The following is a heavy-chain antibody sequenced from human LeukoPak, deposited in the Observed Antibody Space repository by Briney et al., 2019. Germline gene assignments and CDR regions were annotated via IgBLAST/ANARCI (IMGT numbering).Heavy chain of an antibody. D-gene: IGHD2-21*01. CDR3: ARDLAYCGGDCTRDTHWYFDL. CDR1: GYTFTGYY. V-gene: IGHV1-2*02. Sequence: ASVKVSCKASGYTFTGYYMHRVRQAPGQGHEWMGWINPNSGGTNYAQKFQGRVTMTRDTSISAAYMELSRLRSDDTAVYYCARDLAYCGGDCTRDTHWYFDLWGRGTLVTVSS. J-gene: IGHJ2*01. CDR2: INPNSGGT.